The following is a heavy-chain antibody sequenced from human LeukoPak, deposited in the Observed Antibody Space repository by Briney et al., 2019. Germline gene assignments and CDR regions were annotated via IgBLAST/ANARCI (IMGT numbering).Heavy chain of an antibody. Sequence: SETLSLTCTVSGGSISSSSHYWGWIRQPPGKGLEWIGSISNSGSTYYNPSLKSRVTISVDTSNNQFSLKLSSVTAADTAVYYCARVTGYMIEDYFDYWGQGTLVTVSS. D-gene: IGHD3-22*01. CDR2: ISNSGST. CDR3: ARVTGYMIEDYFDY. V-gene: IGHV4-39*07. CDR1: GGSISSSSHY. J-gene: IGHJ4*02.